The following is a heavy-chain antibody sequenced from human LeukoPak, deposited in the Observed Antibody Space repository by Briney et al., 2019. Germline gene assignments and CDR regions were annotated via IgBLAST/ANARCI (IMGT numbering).Heavy chain of an antibody. CDR2: MNPNSGNT. CDR3: ARGRGSSSSWYDYYHYYYMDV. D-gene: IGHD6-13*01. CDR1: GYTFTSYD. V-gene: IGHV1-8*01. J-gene: IGHJ6*03. Sequence: GASVKVSCKASGYTFTSYDINWVRQATGQGLEWMGWMNPNSGNTGYAQKFQGRVTMTRNTSISTAYMELSSLRSEDTAVYYCARGRGSSSSWYDYYHYYYMDVWGKGTTVTVSS.